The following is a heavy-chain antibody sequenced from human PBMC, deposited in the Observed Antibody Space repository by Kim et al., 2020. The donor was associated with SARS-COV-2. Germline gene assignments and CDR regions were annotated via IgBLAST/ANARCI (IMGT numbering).Heavy chain of an antibody. CDR2: IKSKTDGGTT. CDR3: TTDYAGQDAFDI. CDR1: GFTFSNAW. D-gene: IGHD3-16*01. V-gene: IGHV3-15*01. J-gene: IGHJ3*02. Sequence: GGSLRLSCAASGFTFSNAWMSWVRQAPGKGLEWVGRIKSKTDGGTTDYAAPVKGRFTISRDDSKNTLYLQMNSLKTEDTAVYYCTTDYAGQDAFDIWGQGTMVTVSS.